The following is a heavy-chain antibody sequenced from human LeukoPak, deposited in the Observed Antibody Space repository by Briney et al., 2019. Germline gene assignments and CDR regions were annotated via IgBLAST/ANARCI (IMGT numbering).Heavy chain of an antibody. J-gene: IGHJ6*03. V-gene: IGHV3-48*01. Sequence: GGSLRLSCAASGFTFSSYSMNWVRQAPGKGLEWVSYISSSSSTIYYADSVKGRFTISRDNAKNSLYLQMNSLRAEDTAVYYCARAGGYSYGYAYYYYYMDVWGKGTTVTVSS. CDR1: GFTFSSYS. CDR3: ARAGGYSYGYAYYYYYMDV. CDR2: ISSSSSTI. D-gene: IGHD5-18*01.